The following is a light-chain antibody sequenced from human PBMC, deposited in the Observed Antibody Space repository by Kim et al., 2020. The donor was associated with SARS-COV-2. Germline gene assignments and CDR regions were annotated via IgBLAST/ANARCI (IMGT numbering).Light chain of an antibody. CDR3: QQYNNWPKT. J-gene: IGKJ1*01. Sequence: VSPGERATLSCRASQSVRNNLAWYQQKLGQAPRLLIYGASTRATGIPARFSGSGSGTEFILSISSLQSEDFAIYFCQQYNNWPKTFGQGTKVDIK. CDR2: GAS. CDR1: QSVRNN. V-gene: IGKV3-15*01.